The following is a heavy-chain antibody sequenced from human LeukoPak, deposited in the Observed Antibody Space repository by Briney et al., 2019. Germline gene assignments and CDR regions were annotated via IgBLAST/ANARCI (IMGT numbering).Heavy chain of an antibody. V-gene: IGHV4-59*01. J-gene: IGHJ4*02. Sequence: SETLSLICTVSGGSISSYYWIWIRQPPGKGLEWIGYIYYSGSTNYNPSLKSRVTISVDTSKNQFSLKLSSVTAADTAVYYCARAAGDSSGYYWKDYWGQGTLVTVSS. CDR1: GGSISSYY. CDR3: ARAAGDSSGYYWKDY. CDR2: IYYSGST. D-gene: IGHD3-22*01.